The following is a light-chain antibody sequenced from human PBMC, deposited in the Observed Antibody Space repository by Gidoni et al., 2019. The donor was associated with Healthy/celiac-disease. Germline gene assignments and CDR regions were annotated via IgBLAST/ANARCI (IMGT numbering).Light chain of an antibody. V-gene: IGKV1-12*01. CDR3: RQENSFPIT. CDR2: AAS. J-gene: IGKJ5*01. Sequence: IQMTQSPSSVSPSVGARVTITCRASQAISSWLAWYQQKPGKAPKLLLYAASSLQSGVPSRFSGSGSGTDFTLTISSLQPEDFATYYCRQENSFPITFGQGTRLEIK. CDR1: QAISSW.